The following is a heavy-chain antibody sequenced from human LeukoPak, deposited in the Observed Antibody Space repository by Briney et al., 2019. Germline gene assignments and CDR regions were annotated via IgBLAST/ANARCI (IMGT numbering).Heavy chain of an antibody. D-gene: IGHD3-3*01. CDR3: AKTQQERTYYDFWSGYLNWFDP. Sequence: GGSLRLSCAASGFTFSSYSMNWVRQAPGKGLEWVSYISSSSSTIYYADSVKGRFTISRDNSKNTLYLQMNSLRAEDTAVYYCAKTQQERTYYDFWSGYLNWFDPWGQGTLVTVSS. J-gene: IGHJ5*02. CDR1: GFTFSSYS. CDR2: ISSSSSTI. V-gene: IGHV3-48*01.